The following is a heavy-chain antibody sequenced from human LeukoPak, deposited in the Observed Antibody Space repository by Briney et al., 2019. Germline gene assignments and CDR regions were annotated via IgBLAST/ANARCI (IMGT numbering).Heavy chain of an antibody. D-gene: IGHD1-1*01. CDR1: GFTLSSYN. Sequence: GGSQSLSCAASGFTLSSYNMSWVRQAPGKGLEWVAGISGSGGGTYYADSVKGRFTISRDNSKNTLYLQMNSLTAEDTAVYYCAKTNWTGRENRGEPWGQGNLVTVSS. CDR3: AKTNWTGRENRGEP. J-gene: IGHJ5*02. CDR2: ISGSGGGT. V-gene: IGHV3-23*01.